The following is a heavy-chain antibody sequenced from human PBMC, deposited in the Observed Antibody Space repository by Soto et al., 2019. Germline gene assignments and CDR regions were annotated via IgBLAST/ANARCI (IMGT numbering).Heavy chain of an antibody. CDR3: ARDQWHSGGFSGFDP. D-gene: IGHD6-19*01. J-gene: IGHJ5*02. Sequence: QVQLVQSGAEVKKPGASVKVSCKASGDTFTANYIHWVRQAPGQGFEWMGWINPKSGGTKFPQKFQGRVTMTRETSLSTVYMTLTRLTSDDTAVYYCARDQWHSGGFSGFDPWGRGTLVNVSS. V-gene: IGHV1-2*02. CDR1: GDTFTANY. CDR2: INPKSGGT.